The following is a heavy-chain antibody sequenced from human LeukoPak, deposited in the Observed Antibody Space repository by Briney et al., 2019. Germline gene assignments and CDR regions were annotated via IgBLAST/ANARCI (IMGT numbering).Heavy chain of an antibody. V-gene: IGHV3-7*01. Sequence: PGGSLRLSCAVSGITLSNYGMSWVRQAPGKGLEWVANIKQDGSEKYCVDSVKGRFTISRDNAKNSLYLQMNSLRAEDTAVYYCARESSGWYRVRRYYFDYWGQGTLVTVSS. CDR2: IKQDGSEK. D-gene: IGHD6-19*01. J-gene: IGHJ4*02. CDR3: ARESSGWYRVRRYYFDY. CDR1: GITLSNYG.